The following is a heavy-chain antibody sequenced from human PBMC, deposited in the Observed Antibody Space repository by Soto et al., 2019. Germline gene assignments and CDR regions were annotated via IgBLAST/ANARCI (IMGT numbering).Heavy chain of an antibody. Sequence: ASVKVSCKASGYSFTNYVMDWVRQAPGQGLEWMGWIDAANGNTKYSQKFQGRVTITRDTSASTAYMELSSLRSEDTAVYYCARGASSGWSSFDYWGQGTLVTVSS. V-gene: IGHV1-3*01. CDR3: ARGASSGWSSFDY. D-gene: IGHD6-13*01. CDR1: GYSFTNYV. CDR2: IDAANGNT. J-gene: IGHJ4*02.